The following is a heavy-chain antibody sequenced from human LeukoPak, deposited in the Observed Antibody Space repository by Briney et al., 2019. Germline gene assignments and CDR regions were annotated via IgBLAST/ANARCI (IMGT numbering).Heavy chain of an antibody. D-gene: IGHD2-2*01. CDR1: GFTFSSYW. CDR2: IKQDGSEK. J-gene: IGHJ4*02. V-gene: IGHV3-7*01. CDR3: ARPVVPAAMVSGDY. Sequence: PGGSLRLSCAASGFTFSSYWMSWVRQAPGKGLEWVANIKQDGSEKYYVDSVKGRFTISRDNAKNSLYLQMNSLRAEDTAVYYCARPVVPAAMVSGDYWGQGTLVTVSS.